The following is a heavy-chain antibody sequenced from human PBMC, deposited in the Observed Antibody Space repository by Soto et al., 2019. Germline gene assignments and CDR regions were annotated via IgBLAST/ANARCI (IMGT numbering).Heavy chain of an antibody. V-gene: IGHV4-31*03. Sequence: QVQLQESGPGLVKPSQTLSLTCSVSGGYISSGGNYWSWIRQRPGKGLEWLGFIYSTGHTKYNAALNSRASISAGMTENQFLLTLTSGTAAATAVYCCAREGINESFFVHRGPGILVTVSS. J-gene: IGHJ4*01. CDR1: GGYISSGGNY. D-gene: IGHD2-8*01. CDR3: AREGINESFFVH. CDR2: IYSTGHT.